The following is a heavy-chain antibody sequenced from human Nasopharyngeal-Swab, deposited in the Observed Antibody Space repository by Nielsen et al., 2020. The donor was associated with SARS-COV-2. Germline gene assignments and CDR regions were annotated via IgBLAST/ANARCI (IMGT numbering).Heavy chain of an antibody. Sequence: GSPLRLPVETPGTTFSAFAFHWVPQAPGTGLDWVATLWHNGPKFYAHSVRGRFTVSRDNAKNTFYLQVDSLTGDDTAVYYCARDPGQRNGLEVWGQGTTVIVSS. CDR2: LWHNGPK. J-gene: IGHJ6*02. D-gene: IGHD4-11*01. CDR1: GTTFSAFA. CDR3: ARDPGQRNGLEV. V-gene: IGHV3-33*01.